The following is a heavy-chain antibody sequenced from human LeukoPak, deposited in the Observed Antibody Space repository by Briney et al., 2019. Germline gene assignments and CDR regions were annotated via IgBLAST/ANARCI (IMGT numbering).Heavy chain of an antibody. CDR2: IWHDGSAE. CDR1: GFSFSNFG. J-gene: IGHJ4*02. D-gene: IGHD6-19*01. V-gene: IGHV3-33*06. Sequence: PGGSLRLSCAAAGFSFSNFGMHWVRQAPGKGLEWVAVIWHDGSAEFYVDSVKGRFKISGDDSKNTLYLQMNSLRVEDTALYYCAKDDRGGWSGHFASWGQGTLVTVSS. CDR3: AKDDRGGWSGHFAS.